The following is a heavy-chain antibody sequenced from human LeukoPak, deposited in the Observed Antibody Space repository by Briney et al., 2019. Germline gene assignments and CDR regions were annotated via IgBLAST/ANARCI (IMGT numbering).Heavy chain of an antibody. CDR1: GFTFSNAW. J-gene: IGHJ3*02. V-gene: IGHV3-15*01. CDR3: TTYTPAGDLWLLTPTI. CDR2: IKSKTDGGTT. D-gene: IGHD2-21*02. Sequence: GGSLRLSCAASGFTFSNAWMSWVRQAPGKGLEWVGRIKSKTDGGTTDYAAPVKGRFTISRDDSKNTLYLQMNSLKTEDTAVCYCTTYTPAGDLWLLTPTIWGQGTMVTVSS.